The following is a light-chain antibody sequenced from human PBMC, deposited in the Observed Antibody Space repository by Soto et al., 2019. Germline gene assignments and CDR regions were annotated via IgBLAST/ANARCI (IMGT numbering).Light chain of an antibody. V-gene: IGKV1-9*01. CDR3: QQYYSFPRT. CDR1: HDISSY. J-gene: IGKJ1*01. Sequence: DIQLTQSPSFLSASVGDRVTVTCRASHDISSYLAWYQQKPGKAPELLIYAASTLQSGVPSRFSGSGSGTDFTLTISCLQSEYFATYYCQQYYSFPRTFGQGTKVDIK. CDR2: AAS.